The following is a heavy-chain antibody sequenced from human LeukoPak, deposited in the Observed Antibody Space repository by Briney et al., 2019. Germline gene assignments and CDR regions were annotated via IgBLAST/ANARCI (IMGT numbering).Heavy chain of an antibody. CDR3: AGRYGDYAPNFDY. D-gene: IGHD4-17*01. Sequence: PGGSLRLSCAASGFTFSSYGMHWVRQAPGKGLEWVSYISGSSNTVYYADSVKGRFTISRDNAKNSLYLQMNSLRAEDTAVYYCAGRYGDYAPNFDYWGQGTLVTVSS. V-gene: IGHV3-48*01. J-gene: IGHJ4*02. CDR1: GFTFSSYG. CDR2: ISGSSNTV.